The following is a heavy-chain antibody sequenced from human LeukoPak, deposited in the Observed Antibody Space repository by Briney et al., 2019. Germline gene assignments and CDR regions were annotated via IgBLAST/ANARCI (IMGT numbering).Heavy chain of an antibody. J-gene: IGHJ1*01. D-gene: IGHD6-13*01. CDR1: GGSISSSSYY. CDR3: ASDPYSSSWSYFQH. CDR2: IYYSGST. Sequence: SETLSLTCTVSGGSISSSSYYWGWIRQPPGKGLEWIGSIYYSGSTYYNPSLKSRVTISVDTSKNQFSLKLSSVTAADTAVYYCASDPYSSSWSYFQHWGQGTLVTVSS. V-gene: IGHV4-39*07.